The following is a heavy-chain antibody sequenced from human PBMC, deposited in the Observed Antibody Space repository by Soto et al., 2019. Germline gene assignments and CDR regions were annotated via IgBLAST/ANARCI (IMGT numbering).Heavy chain of an antibody. CDR1: GFVFADYG. CDR3: AKDTLYPVVSYFYYGLDV. J-gene: IGHJ6*02. Sequence: GGSLRLSCAASGFVFADYGVHWVRQAPGKGLEWVAVISFDGTNKFYADSVKGRFTISRDNSNNTLYLQMSSLRTEDTAVYYCAKDTLYPVVSYFYYGLDVWGQGTAVTVSS. CDR2: ISFDGTNK. V-gene: IGHV3-30*18. D-gene: IGHD2-8*01.